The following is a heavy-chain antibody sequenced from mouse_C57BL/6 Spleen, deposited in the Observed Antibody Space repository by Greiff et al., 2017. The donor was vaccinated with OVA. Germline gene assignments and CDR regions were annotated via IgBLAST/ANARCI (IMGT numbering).Heavy chain of an antibody. V-gene: IGHV1-55*01. CDR3: ARKLRYPWYFDV. Sequence: QVQLQQPGAELVKPGASVKMSCKASGYTFTSYWITWVKQRPGQGLEWIGDIYPGSGSTNYNEKFKSKATLTVDTSSSTAYMLLSSLTSEDSAVYYCARKLRYPWYFDVWGTGTTVTVSS. J-gene: IGHJ1*03. CDR2: IYPGSGST. D-gene: IGHD1-1*01. CDR1: GYTFTSYW.